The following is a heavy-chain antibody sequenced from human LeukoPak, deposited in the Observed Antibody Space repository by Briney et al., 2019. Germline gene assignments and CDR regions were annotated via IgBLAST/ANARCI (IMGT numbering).Heavy chain of an antibody. D-gene: IGHD2/OR15-2a*01. J-gene: IGHJ6*03. CDR3: ARGILSIPSSDYYYYYMDV. V-gene: IGHV3-30-3*01. CDR1: GFTFSSYA. CDR2: ISYDGSNK. Sequence: GRSLRLSCAASGFTFSSYAMHWVRQAPGKGLEWVAVISYDGSNKYYADSVKGRFTISRDNSKNTLYLQMNSLRAEDTAVYYCARGILSIPSSDYYYYYMDVWGKGTTVAVSS.